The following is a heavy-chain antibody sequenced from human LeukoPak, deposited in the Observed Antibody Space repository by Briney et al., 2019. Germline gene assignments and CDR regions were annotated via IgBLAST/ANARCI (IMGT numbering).Heavy chain of an antibody. Sequence: SETQSLTCTVSGGSIRSYYWSWIRQPAGKGLEWIGRIYSSGSTNYNPSLKSRVTMSVDTSKNQFSLKLSSVTAADTAVYYCARATIFPNWFDPWGQGTLVTVSS. CDR1: GGSIRSYY. D-gene: IGHD3-3*01. V-gene: IGHV4-4*07. CDR3: ARATIFPNWFDP. J-gene: IGHJ5*02. CDR2: IYSSGST.